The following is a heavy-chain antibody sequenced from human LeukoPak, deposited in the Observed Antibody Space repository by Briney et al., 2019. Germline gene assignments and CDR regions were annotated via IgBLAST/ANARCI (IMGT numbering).Heavy chain of an antibody. Sequence: GGSLRLSCAASGFTFSSYSMNWARQAPGKGLEWVSSISSSSSYIYYADSVKGRFTISRDNAKNSLYLQMDSLRAEDTAVYYCARRIRLGDYYGSGSFGYWGQGTLVTVSS. V-gene: IGHV3-21*01. CDR1: GFTFSSYS. J-gene: IGHJ4*02. D-gene: IGHD3-10*01. CDR2: ISSSSSYI. CDR3: ARRIRLGDYYGSGSFGY.